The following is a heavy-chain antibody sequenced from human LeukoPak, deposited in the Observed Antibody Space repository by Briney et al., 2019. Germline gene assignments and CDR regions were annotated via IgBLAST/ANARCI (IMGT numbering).Heavy chain of an antibody. V-gene: IGHV4-39*01. CDR2: IYYSGST. Sequence: PSETLSLTCTVSGGSISSSSYYWGWIRQPPGKGLEWIGSIYYSGSTYYNPSLKSRVTISVDTSKNQFSLKLSSVTAADTAVYYCARWNYSHDYWGQRTLVTVSS. CDR1: GGSISSSSYY. J-gene: IGHJ4*02. D-gene: IGHD1-7*01. CDR3: ARWNYSHDY.